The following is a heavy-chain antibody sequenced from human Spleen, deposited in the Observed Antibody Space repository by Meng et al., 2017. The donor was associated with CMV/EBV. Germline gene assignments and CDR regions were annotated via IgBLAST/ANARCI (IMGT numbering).Heavy chain of an antibody. CDR2: ISSSSSYI. Sequence: GESLKISCAASGFTVSSNYMSWVRQAPGKGLEWVSSISSSSSYIYYADSVKGRFTISRDNAKNSLYLQMNSLRAEDTAVYYCARDIVVVPAAGYYYYYGMDVWGQGTTVTVSS. V-gene: IGHV3-21*01. CDR3: ARDIVVVPAAGYYYYYGMDV. D-gene: IGHD2-2*01. CDR1: GFTVSSNY. J-gene: IGHJ6*02.